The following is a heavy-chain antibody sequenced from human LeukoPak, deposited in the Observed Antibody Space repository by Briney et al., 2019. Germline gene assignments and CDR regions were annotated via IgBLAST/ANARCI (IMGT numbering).Heavy chain of an antibody. D-gene: IGHD3-22*01. CDR2: ICPGDSDT. V-gene: IGHV5-51*01. CDR1: GFSFTGYW. CDR3: ARQPYDSSGYYRGAFDI. J-gene: IGHJ3*02. Sequence: GESLKISCKGSGFSFTGYWIGWVRQMPGKGLEWMGIICPGDSDTRYTPSFQGRVTISADKSISTAYLQWSSLKASDTAIYYCARQPYDSSGYYRGAFDIWGQGTVVTVSS.